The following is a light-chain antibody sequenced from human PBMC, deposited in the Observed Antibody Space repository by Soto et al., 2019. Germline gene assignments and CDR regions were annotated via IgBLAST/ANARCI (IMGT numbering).Light chain of an antibody. CDR1: SSDVGGYKF. CDR2: DVT. J-gene: IGLJ2*01. Sequence: QSALTQPPSASGSPGQSVTISCTGTSSDVGGYKFVSWYQRRPGKAPKLIIYDVTRRPPGVPDRFSGSKSGNTASLTVSGLHAEDEGDYYCSAYAGSNSLIFGGGTKRTVL. V-gene: IGLV2-8*01. CDR3: SAYAGSNSLI.